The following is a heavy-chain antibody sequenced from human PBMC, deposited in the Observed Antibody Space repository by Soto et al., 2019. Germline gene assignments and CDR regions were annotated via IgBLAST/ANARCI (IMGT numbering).Heavy chain of an antibody. Sequence: GASVKVSCKASGGTFSSYAISWVRQSPGQGLEWMGGFDPEDGEAIYAQKFQGRVTMTEDTSTDTAYMELSSLRSEDTAVYYCALYDSSGYYSSVFGDAFDIWGQGTTVTVSS. J-gene: IGHJ3*02. V-gene: IGHV1-24*01. CDR1: GGTFSSYA. CDR2: FDPEDGEA. D-gene: IGHD3-22*01. CDR3: ALYDSSGYYSSVFGDAFDI.